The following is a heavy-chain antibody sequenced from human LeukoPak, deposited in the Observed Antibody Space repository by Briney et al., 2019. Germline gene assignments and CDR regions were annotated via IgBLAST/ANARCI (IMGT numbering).Heavy chain of an antibody. CDR3: ARGESTVTTGLYYFDY. Sequence: ASVKVSCKASGYTFTGYYIHWVRQAPGQGLELMGWINPNNGGTNYAQKFQGRVTMTRDTSISTAYMELSRLRSDDTAVYYCARGESTVTTGLYYFDYWGQGALVTVSS. CDR1: GYTFTGYY. D-gene: IGHD4-11*01. CDR2: INPNNGGT. J-gene: IGHJ4*02. V-gene: IGHV1-2*02.